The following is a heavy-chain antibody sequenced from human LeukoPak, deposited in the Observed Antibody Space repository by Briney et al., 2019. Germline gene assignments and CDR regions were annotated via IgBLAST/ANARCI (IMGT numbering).Heavy chain of an antibody. Sequence: ASVKVSCKASGYTFTSYAMNWVRQAPGQGLEWMGGIIPIFGTANYAQKFQGRVTITADKSTSTAYMELSSLRSEDTAVYYCARDHGARVDGWGRWGAFDIWGQGTMVTVSS. CDR2: IIPIFGTA. CDR1: GYTFTSYA. D-gene: IGHD3-16*01. V-gene: IGHV1-69*06. CDR3: ARDHGARVDGWGRWGAFDI. J-gene: IGHJ3*02.